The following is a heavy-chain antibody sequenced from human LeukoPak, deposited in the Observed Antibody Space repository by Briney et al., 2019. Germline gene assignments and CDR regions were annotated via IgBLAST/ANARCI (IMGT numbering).Heavy chain of an antibody. CDR2: IWYDGSNK. CDR3: ADPGVGH. CDR1: GFTFSNYG. V-gene: IGHV3-33*03. J-gene: IGHJ5*02. D-gene: IGHD4-17*01. Sequence: PGGSLRLSCAASGFTFSNYGIHWVRQAPGKGLEWVAVIWYDGSNKYYADSVKGRFAISRDNAKNSLYLQMNSLRVEDTAVYYCADPGVGHWGQGTLVTVSS.